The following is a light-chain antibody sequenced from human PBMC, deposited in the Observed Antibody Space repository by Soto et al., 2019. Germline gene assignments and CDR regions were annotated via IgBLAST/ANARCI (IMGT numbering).Light chain of an antibody. Sequence: EILVTQSPATLSVSPGERATLSCRASQSVSSNLAWYMQRPGQDPRLLIYGASTRATGIPARFSGSGSGTEFTLTISSLQSEDFVLYYCQQYDNWPLTFGGGTKVEI. CDR3: QQYDNWPLT. CDR1: QSVSSN. V-gene: IGKV3-15*01. J-gene: IGKJ4*01. CDR2: GAS.